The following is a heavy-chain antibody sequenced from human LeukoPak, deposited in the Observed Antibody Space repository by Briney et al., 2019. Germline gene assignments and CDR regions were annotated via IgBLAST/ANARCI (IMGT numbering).Heavy chain of an antibody. J-gene: IGHJ5*02. CDR2: IIPIFGTA. Sequence: SVKVSCKASGGTFSSYAISWVRQAPGQGLEWMGGIIPIFGTANYAQKFQGRVTITTDESTSTAYMELSSLRPEDTAVYYCARDNYAGANWFDPWGQGTLVTVSS. CDR1: GGTFSSYA. CDR3: ARDNYAGANWFDP. V-gene: IGHV1-69*05. D-gene: IGHD1-7*01.